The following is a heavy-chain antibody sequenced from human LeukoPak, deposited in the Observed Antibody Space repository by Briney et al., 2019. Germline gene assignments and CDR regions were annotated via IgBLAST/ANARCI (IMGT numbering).Heavy chain of an antibody. CDR2: INAGNGNT. V-gene: IGHV1-3*01. Sequence: ASVKVSCKASGYTFTSYAMHWVRQAPGQRLEWMGWINAGNGNTKYSQKFQGRVTITRDISASTAYMELSSLRSEDTAVYYCARDLHCSSTSCYINWFDPWGQGTLVTVSS. CDR3: ARDLHCSSTSCYINWFDP. D-gene: IGHD2-2*02. J-gene: IGHJ5*02. CDR1: GYTFTSYA.